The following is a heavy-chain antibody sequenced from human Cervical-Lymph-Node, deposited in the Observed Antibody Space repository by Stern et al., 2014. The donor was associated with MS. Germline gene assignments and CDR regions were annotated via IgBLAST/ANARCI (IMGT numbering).Heavy chain of an antibody. V-gene: IGHV2-70*01. CDR2: IDWDDDK. CDR3: ARFYSSSSFADAFDI. D-gene: IGHD6-6*01. Sequence: QVTLRESGPALVKPTQTLTLTCTFSGFSLTTSGMCVSWIRQPTGKALEWLAFIDWDDDKSYNTSLKTRLTISKDTSKNQVVLTMTNMDPVDTATYYCARFYSSSSFADAFDIWGQGTMVTVSS. CDR1: GFSLTTSGMC. J-gene: IGHJ3*02.